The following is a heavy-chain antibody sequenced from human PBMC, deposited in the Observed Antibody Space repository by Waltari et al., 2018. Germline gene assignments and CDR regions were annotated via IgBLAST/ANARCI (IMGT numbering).Heavy chain of an antibody. V-gene: IGHV3-30*02. CDR2: IRYDGSNK. CDR1: GFTFSSYG. J-gene: IGHJ4*02. Sequence: QVQLVESGGGVVQPGGSLRLSCAASGFTFSSYGMPWVRQAPGKGLEWVAFIRYDGSNKYYADSVKGRFTISRDNSKNTLYLQMNSLRAEDTAVYYCAKESGEQQLVVDYWGQGTLVTVSS. D-gene: IGHD6-13*01. CDR3: AKESGEQQLVVDY.